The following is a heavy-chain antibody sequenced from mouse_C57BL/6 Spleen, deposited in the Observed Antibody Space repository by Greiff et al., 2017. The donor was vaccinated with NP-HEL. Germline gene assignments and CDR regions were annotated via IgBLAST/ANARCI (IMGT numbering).Heavy chain of an antibody. CDR2: IYPGSGNT. V-gene: IGHV1-76*01. J-gene: IGHJ3*01. CDR1: GYTFTDYY. CDR3: ARGKDPWFAY. Sequence: QVQLKQSGAELVRPGASVKLSCKASGYTFTDYYINWVKQRPGQGLEWIARIYPGSGNTYYNEKFKGKATLTAEKSSSTAYMQLSSLTSEDSAVYFCARGKDPWFAYWGQGTLVTVSA.